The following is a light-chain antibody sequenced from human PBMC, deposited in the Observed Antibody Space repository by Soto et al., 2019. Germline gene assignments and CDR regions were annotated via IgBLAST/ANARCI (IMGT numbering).Light chain of an antibody. J-gene: IGKJ3*01. CDR1: QSVGSK. Sequence: EIVMTQSPATLSVSPGESASLSCRASQSVGSKLIWYQHKPGQAPRVLIYDASTRATGIPARFSGSGSGRDFTLTISSLEPEDFAVYYCQLRSDWLFSFGPGTTVEMK. CDR3: QLRSDWLFS. V-gene: IGKV3-11*02. CDR2: DAS.